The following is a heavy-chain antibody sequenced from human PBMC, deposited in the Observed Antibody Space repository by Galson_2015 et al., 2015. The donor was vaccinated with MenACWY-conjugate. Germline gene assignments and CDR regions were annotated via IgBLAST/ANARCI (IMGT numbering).Heavy chain of an antibody. CDR1: GFTFSSFA. J-gene: IGHJ4*02. Sequence: SLRLSCAASGFTFSSFAMSWVRQAPGKGLEWVSALSDSGGHTHHPDPGEGPVPKSQDNTMSTLYLQMNSLRAEDTAVYYCAKVAGYCSDDTCYSDYWGQGTLVTVSS. CDR3: AKVAGYCSDDTCYSDY. CDR2: LSDSGGHT. D-gene: IGHD2-15*01. V-gene: IGHV3-23*01.